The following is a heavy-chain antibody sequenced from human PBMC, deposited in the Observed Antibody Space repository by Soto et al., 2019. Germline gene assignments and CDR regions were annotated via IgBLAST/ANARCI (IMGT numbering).Heavy chain of an antibody. D-gene: IGHD2-8*01. V-gene: IGHV4-34*01. CDR2: INHSGST. CDR3: ARVSAGLAYCTNGVCYRNWFDP. CDR1: GGSFSGYY. J-gene: IGHJ5*02. Sequence: SETLSLTCAVYGGSFSGYYWSWIRQPPGKGLEWIGEINHSGSTNYNPSLKSRVTISVDTSKNQFSLKLSSVTAADTAVYYCARVSAGLAYCTNGVCYRNWFDPWGQGTLVTVSS.